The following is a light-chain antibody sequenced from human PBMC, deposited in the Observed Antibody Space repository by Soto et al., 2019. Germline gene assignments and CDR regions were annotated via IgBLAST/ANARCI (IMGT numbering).Light chain of an antibody. CDR2: GAS. CDR3: QQLHSYPIT. V-gene: IGKV1-9*01. CDR1: QAMNTY. J-gene: IGKJ5*01. Sequence: IQLTQSPSFLSASVGDRVTLSCRASQAMNTYIAWYKQRPGAAPKLLGYGASTLYTGVPSRFSGSESGAVFTLTISSLKPEDFETYYCQQLHSYPITFGQGTRLEI.